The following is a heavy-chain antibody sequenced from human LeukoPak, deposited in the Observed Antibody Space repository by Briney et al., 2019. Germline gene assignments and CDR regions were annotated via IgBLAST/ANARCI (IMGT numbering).Heavy chain of an antibody. CDR3: AMDRRGSGTYSRNDY. Sequence: GGPLRLSCAASGFTLASYAMSWVRQAPGKGLEWVSGIGASGGTYYADSVKGRFTISRDKSMNTLSLQMNSLRAEDTAVYYCAMDRRGSGTYSRNDYWGQGTLVTVSS. J-gene: IGHJ4*02. D-gene: IGHD3-10*01. CDR1: GFTLASYA. CDR2: IGASGGT. V-gene: IGHV3-23*01.